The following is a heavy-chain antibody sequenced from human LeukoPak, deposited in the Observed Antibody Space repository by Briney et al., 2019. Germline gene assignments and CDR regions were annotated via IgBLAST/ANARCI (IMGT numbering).Heavy chain of an antibody. CDR2: ISGSGGST. J-gene: IGHJ4*02. CDR3: AKILYYYDSSGYPDRRFDY. Sequence: GGSLRLSCAASGFTFSNYAMSWVRQAPGKGLEWVSAISGSGGSTYYADSVKGRFTISRDNSKNTLYLQMNSLRAEDTAVYYCAKILYYYDSSGYPDRRFDYWGQGTLVTVSS. CDR1: GFTFSNYA. V-gene: IGHV3-23*01. D-gene: IGHD3-22*01.